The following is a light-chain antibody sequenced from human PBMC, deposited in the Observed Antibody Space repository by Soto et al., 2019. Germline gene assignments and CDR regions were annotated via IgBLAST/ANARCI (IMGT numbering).Light chain of an antibody. J-gene: IGKJ1*01. CDR2: GAS. Sequence: IQVTQSPSTLSASVGDRVTVTCRASQGISDFLAWYQQKPGKVPKVLIYGASTLQPGVPSRFTGSGSGTDSTLTISSLQPEDVATYYCQKYNSAPWTFGQVTKV. CDR3: QKYNSAPWT. CDR1: QGISDF. V-gene: IGKV1-27*01.